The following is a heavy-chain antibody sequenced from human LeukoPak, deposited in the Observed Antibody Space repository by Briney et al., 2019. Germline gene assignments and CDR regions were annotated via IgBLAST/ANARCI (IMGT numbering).Heavy chain of an antibody. Sequence: GGSLRLSCAASGFHFSSHGMNWVRQAPGKGLQWVAGVTSNAGTITYADSVKGRFTISRDNAKNSLYLQIHSLRADDTALYYCATRRYRTSPFDYWGQGTLVTVAS. CDR3: ATRRYRTSPFDY. CDR2: VTSNAGTI. J-gene: IGHJ4*02. V-gene: IGHV3-20*04. CDR1: GFHFSSHG. D-gene: IGHD6-6*01.